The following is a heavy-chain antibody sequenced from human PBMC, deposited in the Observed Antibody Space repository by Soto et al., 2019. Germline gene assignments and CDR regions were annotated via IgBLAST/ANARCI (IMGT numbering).Heavy chain of an antibody. Sequence: HVQLVESGGGVVQPGKSLRLSCAGSGFTFSSYGMDWVRQAPGKGLEGVAVISYDGSNKYYADSVKGRFTISRDNSKNTLYLQMSSLRADDTAVYYCAKDRMGAGVRGYFDYWGQGTLVTVSS. CDR3: AKDRMGAGVRGYFDY. J-gene: IGHJ4*02. CDR2: ISYDGSNK. CDR1: GFTFSSYG. D-gene: IGHD3-10*01. V-gene: IGHV3-30*18.